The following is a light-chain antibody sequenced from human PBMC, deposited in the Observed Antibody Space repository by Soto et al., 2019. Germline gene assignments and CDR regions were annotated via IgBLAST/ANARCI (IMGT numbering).Light chain of an antibody. CDR2: DVS. Sequence: EIVMSQSPATLSVSPGERATLSCRASQNISSYLIWYQQKPGQAPRLLIYDVSNRATGIPARFSGSGSGTDFTLTISSLEPEDFAVYFCQQYGSLSWTFGQGTKVDIK. CDR1: QNISSY. J-gene: IGKJ1*01. CDR3: QQYGSLSWT. V-gene: IGKV3-11*01.